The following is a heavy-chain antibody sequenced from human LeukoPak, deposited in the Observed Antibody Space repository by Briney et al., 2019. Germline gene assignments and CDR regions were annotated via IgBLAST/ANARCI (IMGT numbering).Heavy chain of an antibody. V-gene: IGHV3-30*18. CDR3: AKDLSSGSRRAY. CDR1: GLTFINFG. J-gene: IGHJ4*02. D-gene: IGHD6-19*01. Sequence: GGSLRLSCAASGLTFINFGMTWVRQAPGKGLEWVAVISYDGSNKYYADSVKGRFTISRDNSKNTLYLQMNSLRAEDTGVYYCAKDLSSGSRRAYWGQGTLVTVSS. CDR2: ISYDGSNK.